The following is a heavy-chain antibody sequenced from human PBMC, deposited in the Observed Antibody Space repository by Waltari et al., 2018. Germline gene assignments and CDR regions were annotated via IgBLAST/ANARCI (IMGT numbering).Heavy chain of an antibody. CDR3: ARDFYGTDIYDNYYYYGVDV. D-gene: IGHD3-10*01. CDR1: GTSIKSHH. J-gene: IGHJ6*02. V-gene: IGHV4-4*07. Sequence: QVQLQESGPGLVKPSETLSLTCSVSGTSIKSHHWSWIRQPAGKGLEWIGHNYADGKVTHTPSLDSRVTMSRDTSQNQFSLRLTSATAADAATYYCARDFYGTDIYDNYYYYGVDVWGPGTNITVSS. CDR2: NYADGKV.